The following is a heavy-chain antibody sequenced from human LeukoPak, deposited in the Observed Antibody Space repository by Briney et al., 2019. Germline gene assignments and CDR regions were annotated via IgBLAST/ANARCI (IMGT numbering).Heavy chain of an antibody. Sequence: GGSLRLSCAASELTFSDYAMSWVRQAPGQGLEWVSGISGSAQRTYYADSVKGRFTISRDNFKRTLYLEMNSLRAEDTAVYYCAKRYIANTGPIDYWGQGTLVTVSS. D-gene: IGHD1-1*01. J-gene: IGHJ4*02. CDR1: ELTFSDYA. CDR3: AKRYIANTGPIDY. CDR2: ISGSAQRT. V-gene: IGHV3-23*01.